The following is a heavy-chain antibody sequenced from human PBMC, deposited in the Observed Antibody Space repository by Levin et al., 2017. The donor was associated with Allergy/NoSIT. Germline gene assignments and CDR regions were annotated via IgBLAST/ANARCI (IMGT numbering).Heavy chain of an antibody. J-gene: IGHJ4*02. CDR3: ARDVRALSSREIDY. CDR1: GFTFSSYS. D-gene: IGHD6-13*01. V-gene: IGHV3-48*02. Sequence: GGSLRLSCAASGFTFSSYSMNWVRQAPGKGLEWVSYISSSSSTIYYADSVKGRFTISRDNAKNSLYLQMNSLRDEDTAVYYCARDVRALSSREIDYWGQGTLVTVSS. CDR2: ISSSSSTI.